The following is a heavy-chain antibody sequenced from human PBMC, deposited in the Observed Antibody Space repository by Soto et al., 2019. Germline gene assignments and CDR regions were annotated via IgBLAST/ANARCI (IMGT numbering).Heavy chain of an antibody. CDR3: ARIESIARNWFDP. D-gene: IGHD6-13*01. J-gene: IGHJ5*02. CDR2: IDPVDSYA. Sequence: PGESLKISCKCSGFSFTNYWISWVRQMPGKGLEWMGNIDPVDSYANYSPSFQGHVTFSVDTSISTAYLQWSSLKASDTAMYFCARIESIARNWFDPWGQGTLVTVSS. CDR1: GFSFTNYW. V-gene: IGHV5-10-1*01.